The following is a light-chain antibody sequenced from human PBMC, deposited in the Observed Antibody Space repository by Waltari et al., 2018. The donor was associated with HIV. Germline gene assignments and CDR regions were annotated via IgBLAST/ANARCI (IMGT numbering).Light chain of an antibody. V-gene: IGLV2-14*01. CDR3: SSYSSSSTYVV. CDR1: SSDVGGYNY. J-gene: IGLJ2*01. CDR2: EVS. Sequence: QSALTQPASVSGSPGQSITISCTGTSSDVGGYNYVSWYQQHPGKAPKLMIYEVSTRPSVVSNRFSCSKSGNTASLTISGLQAEDEADYYCSSYSSSSTYVVFGGGTKLTVL.